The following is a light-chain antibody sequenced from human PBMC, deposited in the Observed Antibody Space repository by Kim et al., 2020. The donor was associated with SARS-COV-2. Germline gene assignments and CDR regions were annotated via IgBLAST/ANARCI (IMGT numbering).Light chain of an antibody. Sequence: PGERATLSCRASQSVSSNYLAWYQQKPGQTPRLLIYAASSRATGIPDRFSGSGSGTDFTLTISRLEPEDFAVYYCQQYGSSPQTFGGGTKVDIK. V-gene: IGKV3-20*01. CDR3: QQYGSSPQT. J-gene: IGKJ4*01. CDR1: QSVSSNY. CDR2: AAS.